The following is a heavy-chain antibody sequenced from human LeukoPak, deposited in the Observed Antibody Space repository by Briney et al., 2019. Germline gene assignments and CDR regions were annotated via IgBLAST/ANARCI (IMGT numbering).Heavy chain of an antibody. CDR3: AREAETPLLWFGELYGHNWFDP. Sequence: ASVKVSCKASGYTFTGYYMHWVRQAPGQGLEWMGWINPNSGGTNYAQKFQGRVTMTRDTSISTAYMELSRLRCDDTAVYYCAREAETPLLWFGELYGHNWFDPWGQGTLVTVSS. J-gene: IGHJ5*02. D-gene: IGHD3-10*01. V-gene: IGHV1-2*02. CDR2: INPNSGGT. CDR1: GYTFTGYY.